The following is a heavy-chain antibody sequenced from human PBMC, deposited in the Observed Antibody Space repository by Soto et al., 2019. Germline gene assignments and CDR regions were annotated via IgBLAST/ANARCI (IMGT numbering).Heavy chain of an antibody. D-gene: IGHD3-9*01. V-gene: IGHV3-21*01. J-gene: IGHJ4*02. CDR3: ARDLPERYYDILTGYSRAYFDY. Sequence: PGGSLRLSCAASGFTFSSYSMNWVRQAPGKGLEWVSSISSSSSYIYYADSVKGRFTISRDNAKNSLYLQMNSLRAGDTAVYYCARDLPERYYDILTGYSRAYFDYWGQGTLVTVSS. CDR1: GFTFSSYS. CDR2: ISSSSSYI.